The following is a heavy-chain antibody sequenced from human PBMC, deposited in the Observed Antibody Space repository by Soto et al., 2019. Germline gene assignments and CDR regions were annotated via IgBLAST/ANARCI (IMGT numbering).Heavy chain of an antibody. J-gene: IGHJ4*02. Sequence: GGSLRLSCAASGFTFSSYAMSWVRQAPGKGLEWVSAISGSGGSTYYADSVKGRFTISGDNSKNTLYLQMNSLRAEDTAVYYCAKTSGDYLISPFDYWGQGTLVTVSS. CDR3: AKTSGDYLISPFDY. CDR1: GFTFSSYA. CDR2: ISGSGGST. D-gene: IGHD4-17*01. V-gene: IGHV3-23*01.